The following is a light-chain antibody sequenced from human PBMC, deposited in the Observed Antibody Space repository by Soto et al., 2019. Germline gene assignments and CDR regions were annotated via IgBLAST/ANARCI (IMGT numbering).Light chain of an antibody. CDR2: DVT. V-gene: IGLV2-14*03. J-gene: IGLJ2*01. Sequence: QSALTQPASVSGSPGQSITISCTGTRRDVGVFNYVSWYQQHPGEAPKLLIFDVTYRPSGVSTRFSGSKSGSTASLTISGLQAEDEADYYCSSYTDNSTVIFGGGTKLTVL. CDR3: SSYTDNSTVI. CDR1: RRDVGVFNY.